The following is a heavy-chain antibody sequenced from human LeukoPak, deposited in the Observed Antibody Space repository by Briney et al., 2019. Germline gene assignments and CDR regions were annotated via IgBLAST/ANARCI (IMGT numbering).Heavy chain of an antibody. CDR1: GFSCSSYA. CDR3: TRGSYYYGSG. V-gene: IGHV3-23*01. D-gene: IGHD3-10*01. Sequence: GGSLRLSCAASGFSCSSYAMNWVRQAPGKVLEWVSTISGSGGSTYYADSVKGRITISRDNSKNTLYLQMNSLRAGDTAVYYCTRGSYYYGSGWGQGTLVTVSS. J-gene: IGHJ4*02. CDR2: ISGSGGST.